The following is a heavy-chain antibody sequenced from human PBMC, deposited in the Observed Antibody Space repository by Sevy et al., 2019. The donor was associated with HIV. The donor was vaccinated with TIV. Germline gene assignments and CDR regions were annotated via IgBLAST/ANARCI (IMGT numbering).Heavy chain of an antibody. V-gene: IGHV3-23*01. CDR3: AREGCTKPHDY. Sequence: PGGSLRLSCAASGFTFSKYSMSWVRQPPGKGLEGVSTLSFGCGEINYADSVKGRFTISRDNSKSSVYLQMNNLRPEDTAVYYCAREGCTKPHDYWGQGTLVTVSS. J-gene: IGHJ4*02. D-gene: IGHD2-8*01. CDR2: LSFGCGEI. CDR1: GFTFSKYS.